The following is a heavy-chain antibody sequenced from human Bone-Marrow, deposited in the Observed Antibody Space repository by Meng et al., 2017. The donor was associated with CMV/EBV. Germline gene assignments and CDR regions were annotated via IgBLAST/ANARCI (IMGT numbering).Heavy chain of an antibody. V-gene: IGHV3-13*01. CDR1: GFTFSSYD. Sequence: GGSLRLSCAASGFTFSSYDMHWVRQATGKGLEWVSAIGTAGDTYYPGSVKGRFTISRENAKNSLYLQMNSLRAGDTAVYYCARARYYGSGIAGMDVWGQGTTVTVSS. J-gene: IGHJ6*02. CDR2: IGTAGDT. CDR3: ARARYYGSGIAGMDV. D-gene: IGHD3-10*01.